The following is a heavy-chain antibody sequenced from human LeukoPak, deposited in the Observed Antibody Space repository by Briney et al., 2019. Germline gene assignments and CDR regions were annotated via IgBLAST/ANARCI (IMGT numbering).Heavy chain of an antibody. CDR1: GFTFSSYG. V-gene: IGHV3-30*18. J-gene: IGHJ4*02. CDR3: AKDPRAYGDYGAHMDY. Sequence: VGCLRLSCAASGFTFSSYGMHGVRQAPGKGVEWVAVISYDGRNIVYADAVKGRFTISRDNSKNTLYLQLNSLRAEDTAVYYCAKDPRAYGDYGAHMDYWGQGNLVTVSS. CDR2: ISYDGRNI. D-gene: IGHD4-17*01.